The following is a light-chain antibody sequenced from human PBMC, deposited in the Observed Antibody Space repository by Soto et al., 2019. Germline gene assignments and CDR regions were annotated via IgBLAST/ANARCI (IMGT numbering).Light chain of an antibody. CDR3: CSYAGSSTPV. Sequence: QSALTQPASVSGSPGQSITISCTGTSSDVGSYNLVSWYQQHPGKAPKLMIYEGSKRPSGVSNRFSGSKSGNTASLTISGLQAEDEADYYCCSYAGSSTPVFGGGTKL. CDR2: EGS. CDR1: SSDVGSYNL. V-gene: IGLV2-23*01. J-gene: IGLJ2*01.